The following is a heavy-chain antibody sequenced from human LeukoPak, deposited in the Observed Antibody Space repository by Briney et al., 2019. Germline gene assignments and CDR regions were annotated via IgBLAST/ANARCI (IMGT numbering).Heavy chain of an antibody. D-gene: IGHD2-21*01. J-gene: IGHJ3*02. CDR3: ARRPAYNRSSRWAFDI. CDR2: IYTSGRT. CDR1: GDSISNHNDF. Sequence: SETLSLTCTVSGDSISNHNDFWGWIRQPPGKGLEWIASIYTSGRTLFNSSLKSRVALSLDTSKNQVSLKLNSVTAADSAVYYCARRPAYNRSSRWAFDIWRQGTMVIVSS. V-gene: IGHV4-39*01.